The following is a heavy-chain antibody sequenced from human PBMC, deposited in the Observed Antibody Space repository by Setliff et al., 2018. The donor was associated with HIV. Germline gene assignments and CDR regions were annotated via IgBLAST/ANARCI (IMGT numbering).Heavy chain of an antibody. Sequence: GSLRLSCAASGFIFRNAWMSWVRQGPGKGLEWVGRIKSKADGGTTDYAASVKGRFTISRDDSKNTLYLQMNSLKIEDTAVYYCTTWDKGSVWFGELLVSPDVFDIWGQGTLVTV. J-gene: IGHJ3*02. CDR3: TTWDKGSVWFGELLVSPDVFDI. CDR1: GFIFRNAW. CDR2: IKSKADGGTT. V-gene: IGHV3-15*01. D-gene: IGHD3-10*01.